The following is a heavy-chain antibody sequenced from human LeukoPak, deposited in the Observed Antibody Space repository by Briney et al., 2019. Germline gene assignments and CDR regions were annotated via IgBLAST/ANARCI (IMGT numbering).Heavy chain of an antibody. Sequence: PSETLSLTCIVSGGSISSSSDYWGWIRQPAGKGLEWIGSTYYSGSTSYNPSLKSRVTISVDTSKNQFSLRLGSVTAADTAVYYCARLQYGDFYFDYWGQGTLVTVSS. CDR3: ARLQYGDFYFDY. CDR1: GGSISSSSDY. J-gene: IGHJ4*02. D-gene: IGHD4-17*01. V-gene: IGHV4-39*01. CDR2: TYYSGST.